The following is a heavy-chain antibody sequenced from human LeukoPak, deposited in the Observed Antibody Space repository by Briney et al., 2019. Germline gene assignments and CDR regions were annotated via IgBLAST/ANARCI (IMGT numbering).Heavy chain of an antibody. CDR3: AIEDVAVATKMATIIRDY. V-gene: IGHV4-34*01. J-gene: IGHJ4*02. CDR1: GGSFSGYY. Sequence: PSETLSLTCAVYGGSFSGYYWSWIRQPPGKGLEWIGEINHSGSTNYNPSLKSRVTISVDTSKNQFSLKLSSVTAADTAVYYCAIEDVAVATKMATIIRDYWGQGTLVTVSS. CDR2: INHSGST. D-gene: IGHD6-19*01.